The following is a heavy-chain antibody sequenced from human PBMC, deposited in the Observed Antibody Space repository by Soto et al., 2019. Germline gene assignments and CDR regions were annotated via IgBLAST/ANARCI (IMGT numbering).Heavy chain of an antibody. CDR1: GGTFSSYT. CDR3: AAEYGGNSA. CDR2: IIPILGIA. D-gene: IGHD4-17*01. V-gene: IGHV1-69*02. J-gene: IGHJ4*02. Sequence: QVQLVQSGAEVKKPGSSVKVSCKASGGTFSSYTISWVREAPGKGLEWMGRIIPILGIANYAQKFQGRVTITADKSTSTAYMELSSLRSEDTAVYYCAAEYGGNSAWGQGTLVTVSS.